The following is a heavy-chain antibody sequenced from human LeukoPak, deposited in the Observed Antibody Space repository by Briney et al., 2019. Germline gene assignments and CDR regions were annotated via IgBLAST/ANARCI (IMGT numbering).Heavy chain of an antibody. D-gene: IGHD5-12*01. CDR1: GLTFSSYA. V-gene: IGHV3-64*04. J-gene: IGHJ4*02. CDR2: ISSNGGST. CDR3: ARGRYSGTTYYFDY. Sequence: GGSLRLSCSASGLTFSSYAMHWVRQAPGKGLEYVSAISSNGGSTYYADSVKGRFTISRDNAKISLYLQMNSLRAEDTAMYYCARGRYSGTTYYFDYWGLGTLVTVSS.